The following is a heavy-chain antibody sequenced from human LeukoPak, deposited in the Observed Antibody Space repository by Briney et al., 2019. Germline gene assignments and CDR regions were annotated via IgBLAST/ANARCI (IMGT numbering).Heavy chain of an antibody. CDR1: GFTFKYSNM. D-gene: IGHD6-13*01. CDR3: ARDGEVLSSSWFWFDP. CDR2: IYSRGNT. V-gene: IGHV4-4*02. Sequence: GSLRLSCAASGFTFKYSNMNWVRQTPGKGLEWVGNIYSRGNTYYNPSLKSRVTISVDTSKNQFSLKLSSVTAADTAVYYCARDGEVLSSSWFWFDPWGQGTLVTVSS. J-gene: IGHJ5*02.